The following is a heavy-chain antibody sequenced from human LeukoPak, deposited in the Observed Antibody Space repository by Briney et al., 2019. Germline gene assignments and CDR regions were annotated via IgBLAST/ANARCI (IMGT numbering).Heavy chain of an antibody. Sequence: ASVKVSCKASGYTFTSYDISWVRQAPGQGLEWMGWISAYNGNTNYAQKLQGRVTMTTDTSTSTAYMELRSLRSDDTAVYYCARGVIAAGEGNWYFDLWGRGTLVTVSS. J-gene: IGHJ2*01. CDR1: GYTFTSYD. CDR2: ISAYNGNT. D-gene: IGHD6-13*01. V-gene: IGHV1-18*01. CDR3: ARGVIAAGEGNWYFDL.